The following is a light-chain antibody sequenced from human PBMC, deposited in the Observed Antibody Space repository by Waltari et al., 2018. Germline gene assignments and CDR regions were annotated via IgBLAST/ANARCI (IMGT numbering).Light chain of an antibody. CDR3: LQSNTYPLT. V-gene: IGKV1-17*01. Sequence: DIQMTQFPSSLSASVGDRVTITCRASQDIKSDLVWYQQRPGEAPKRLIYRTSNLQNGVPSRFSGSGSGTEFTLTVNSLQPDDSATYYCLQSNTYPLTFGGGTKVLIK. J-gene: IGKJ4*01. CDR2: RTS. CDR1: QDIKSD.